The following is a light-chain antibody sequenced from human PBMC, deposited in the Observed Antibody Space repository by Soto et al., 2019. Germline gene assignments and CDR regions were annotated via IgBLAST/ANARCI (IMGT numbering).Light chain of an antibody. CDR1: QRLLH. V-gene: IGKV4-1*01. CDR3: QQYYTTPVT. J-gene: IGKJ1*01. CDR2: WAS. Sequence: DIVMTQSPDSLAVSLGERATINCKSSQRLLHLAWDQQKPGQPPKLLIYWASTRESGVPDRFSGSGSGTDFTLTISSLQAEDVAVYYCQQYYTTPVTFGQGTKVE.